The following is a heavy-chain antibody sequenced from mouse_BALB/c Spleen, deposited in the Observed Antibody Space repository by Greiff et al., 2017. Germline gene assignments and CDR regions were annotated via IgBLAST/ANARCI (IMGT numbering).Heavy chain of an antibody. V-gene: IGHV1-15*01. D-gene: IGHD2-10*01. CDR2: IDPDTGGT. J-gene: IGHJ3*01. CDR1: GYTFTDYE. Sequence: VQLQESGAELVRPGASVTLSCKASGYTFTDYEMHWVKQTPVHGLEWIGAIDPDTGGTAYNQKFKGKATLTADKSSSTAYMELRSLTSEDSAVYYYTRSAYCGIPWFAYWGQGTLVTGSA. CDR3: TRSAYCGIPWFAY.